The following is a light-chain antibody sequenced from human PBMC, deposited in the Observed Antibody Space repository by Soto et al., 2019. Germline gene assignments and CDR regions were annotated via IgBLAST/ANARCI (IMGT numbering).Light chain of an antibody. V-gene: IGKV3-20*01. CDR1: RSVSSY. Sequence: EIVMTQSPATLSVSPGESATLSCRATRSVSSYLAWYQQKPGQAPRLLIYGASSRATGIPDRFSASGSGTDFTLTISGLEPEDFAVYYCQQYGSSPGTFGQGTRLEIK. CDR2: GAS. CDR3: QQYGSSPGT. J-gene: IGKJ5*01.